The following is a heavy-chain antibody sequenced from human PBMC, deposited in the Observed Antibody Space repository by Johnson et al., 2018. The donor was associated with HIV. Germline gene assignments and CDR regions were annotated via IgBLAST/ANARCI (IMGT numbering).Heavy chain of an antibody. D-gene: IGHD2-15*01. CDR2: ISWNSGSI. V-gene: IGHV3-9*01. CDR3: AKDQGGGGWGGVDI. J-gene: IGHJ3*02. Sequence: VQLVESGGGLVQPGRSLRLSCAASGFTFDDYAMHWVRQVPGKGLEWVSGISWNSGSIAYADSVKGRFTISRDNAKNSLYLQINSLRAEDTAVYSCAKDQGGGGWGGVDIWGQGTMVTVSS. CDR1: GFTFDDYA.